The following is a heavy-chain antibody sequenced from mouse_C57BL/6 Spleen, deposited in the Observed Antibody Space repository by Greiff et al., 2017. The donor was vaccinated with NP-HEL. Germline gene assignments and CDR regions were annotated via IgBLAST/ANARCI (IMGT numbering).Heavy chain of an antibody. CDR2: IDPETGGT. CDR3: TRYWDYDENYFDY. J-gene: IGHJ2*01. CDR1: GYTFTDYE. Sequence: QVQLQQSGAELVRPGASVTLSCKASGYTFTDYEMHWVKQTPVHGLEWIGAIDPETGGTAYNPKFKGKAILTADKSSSTAYMELRSLTSEDSAVYYCTRYWDYDENYFDYWGQGTTRTVSS. V-gene: IGHV1-15*01. D-gene: IGHD1-1*01.